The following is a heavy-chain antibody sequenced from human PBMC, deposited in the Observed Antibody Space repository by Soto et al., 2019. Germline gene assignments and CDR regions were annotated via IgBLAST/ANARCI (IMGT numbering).Heavy chain of an antibody. CDR2: IFHSGST. J-gene: IGHJ4*02. V-gene: IGHV4-59*01. CDR1: GSSLSSYY. CDR3: ARDQNGSPHFDY. D-gene: IGHD1-26*01. Sequence: SENLSLTCTVSGSSLSSYYWSWVRQPPGKGLEWVGFIFHSGSTNCNPSLKSRVTFSVDTSKNQFSLKLTSVTAADTAVYYCARDQNGSPHFDYWGQGSLVTVSS.